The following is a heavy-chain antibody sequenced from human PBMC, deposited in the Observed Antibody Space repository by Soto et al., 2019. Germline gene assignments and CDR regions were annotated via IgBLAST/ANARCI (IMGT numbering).Heavy chain of an antibody. D-gene: IGHD2-2*01. CDR1: GYTFTSYG. J-gene: IGHJ4*02. CDR3: ARDQLGYCSSTSCLSDY. V-gene: IGHV1-18*04. CDR2: ISAYNGNT. Sequence: ASEKVSCKASGYTFTSYGISWVRQAPGQGLEWMGWISAYNGNTNYAQKLQGRVTMTTDTSTSTAYMELRSLRSDDTAVYYCARDQLGYCSSTSCLSDYWGQGTLVTVSS.